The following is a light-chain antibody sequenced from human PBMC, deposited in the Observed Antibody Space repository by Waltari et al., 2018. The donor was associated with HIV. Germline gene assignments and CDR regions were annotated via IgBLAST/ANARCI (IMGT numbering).Light chain of an antibody. Sequence: DIQMTQSPSTLSASVGDRVTINCRASHSISTWLAWYQQKPGKVPNVLIYKASTLKIGVPSRFSGSGSGTKFTLTISSLQPDDFATYYCQQYNTYSRTFGQGTKVDIK. CDR2: KAS. J-gene: IGKJ1*01. V-gene: IGKV1-5*03. CDR3: QQYNTYSRT. CDR1: HSISTW.